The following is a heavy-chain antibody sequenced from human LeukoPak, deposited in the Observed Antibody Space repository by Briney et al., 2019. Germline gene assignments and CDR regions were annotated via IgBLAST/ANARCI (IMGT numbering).Heavy chain of an antibody. V-gene: IGHV3-66*01. Sequence: GGSLRLSCAASGFTVSTNYMSWVRQAPGKGLEWVSIIYSGDRTDYADSLKGRFTISRDTSENTLYLQMSSLRAEDTAVYYCARDVRKQGLWSWGQGTLVTVSS. CDR1: GFTVSTNY. J-gene: IGHJ4*02. D-gene: IGHD3-10*01. CDR3: ARDVRKQGLWS. CDR2: IYSGDRT.